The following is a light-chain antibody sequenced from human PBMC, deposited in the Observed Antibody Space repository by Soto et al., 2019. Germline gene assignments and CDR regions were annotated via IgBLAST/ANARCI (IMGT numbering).Light chain of an antibody. J-gene: IGKJ5*01. CDR3: KKYNSAPPLT. CDR1: QGISNY. Sequence: DIQMTQSPSSLSASVGDRVTITCRASQGISNYLAWYQQKPGKVPKLLIYAASTLQSGVPSRFSGSGSGTDFTLNISSLQPEDVANYYCKKYNSAPPLTFGQGTRLEIK. CDR2: AAS. V-gene: IGKV1-27*01.